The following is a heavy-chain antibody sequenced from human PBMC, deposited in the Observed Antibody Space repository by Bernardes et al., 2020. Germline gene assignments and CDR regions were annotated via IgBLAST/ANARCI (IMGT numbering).Heavy chain of an antibody. CDR3: ARIMVRGVIIGFDP. CDR1: GGSVRSGSYY. CDR2: IYYSGST. Sequence: SDTLTTTCTVSGGSVRSGSYYWSWIRQPPGKGLEWIGYIYYSGSTNYNPSLKSRVTISVDTSKNQFSLKLSSVTAADTAVYYCARIMVRGVIIGFDPWGQGTLVT. V-gene: IGHV4-61*01. D-gene: IGHD3-10*01. J-gene: IGHJ5*02.